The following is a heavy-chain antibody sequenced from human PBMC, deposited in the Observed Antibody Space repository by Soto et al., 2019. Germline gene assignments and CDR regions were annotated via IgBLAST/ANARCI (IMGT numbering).Heavy chain of an antibody. J-gene: IGHJ6*02. V-gene: IGHV4-59*12. CDR2: IYYSGST. CDR3: ARGSIAAAGTYYYGMDV. Sequence: TSETLSLTCTVSGGSISSYYWSWIRQPPGKGLEWIGYIYYSGSTNYNPSLKSRVTISVDTSKNQFSLKLSSVTAADTAVYYCARGSIAAAGTYYYGMDVWGQGTTVTVSS. D-gene: IGHD6-13*01. CDR1: GGSISSYY.